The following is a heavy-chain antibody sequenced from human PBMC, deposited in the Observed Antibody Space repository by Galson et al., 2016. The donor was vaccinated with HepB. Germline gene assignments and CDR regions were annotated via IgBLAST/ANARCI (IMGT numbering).Heavy chain of an antibody. V-gene: IGHV3-43*01. CDR3: ATGGYNSDYYFHY. Sequence: SLRLSCAASGLNFDDYSMHWVRQTPGEGLEWVSLISWDGDSTYYADSVKGRFIISRDNSKNSLYLQMNSLRTEDTAFYYCATGGYNSDYYFHYWGQGTLVAVSS. CDR2: ISWDGDST. CDR1: GLNFDDYS. J-gene: IGHJ4*02. D-gene: IGHD3-22*01.